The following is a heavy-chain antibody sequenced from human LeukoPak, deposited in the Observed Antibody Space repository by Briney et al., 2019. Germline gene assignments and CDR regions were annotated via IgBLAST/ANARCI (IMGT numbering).Heavy chain of an antibody. V-gene: IGHV1-46*01. CDR3: ARGYSISYNKRYFDY. Sequence: ASVKVSCKTSGYSFTTYYVHWVRQAPGQGLEWMGIINPTGGSTRYAQKFQGRVTMPRDTSTSTVHMELSRLRSEDTAVYYCARGYSISYNKRYFDYWGQGALVSVSS. CDR1: GYSFTTYY. J-gene: IGHJ4*02. CDR2: INPTGGST. D-gene: IGHD6-6*01.